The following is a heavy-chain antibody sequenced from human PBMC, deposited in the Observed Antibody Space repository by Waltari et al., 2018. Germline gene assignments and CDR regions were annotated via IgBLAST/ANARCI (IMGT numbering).Heavy chain of an antibody. D-gene: IGHD3-9*01. CDR1: GFRFSCFW. CDR3: ARGGHVDWLPPDY. J-gene: IGHJ4*02. CDR2: IHTDGSGT. V-gene: IGHV3-74*01. Sequence: EVQLVESGGDLVQPGGPRKLSCAASGFRFSCFWMHWGRQAPGKGPVWVSRIHTDGSGTRYADSVEGRFTISRDNTKNTLYLQMNSLRVEDTAVYYCARGGHVDWLPPDYWGQGTLVTVSS.